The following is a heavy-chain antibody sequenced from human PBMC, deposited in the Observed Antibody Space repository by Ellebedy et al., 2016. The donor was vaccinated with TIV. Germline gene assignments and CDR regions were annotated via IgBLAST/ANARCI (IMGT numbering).Heavy chain of an antibody. CDR3: ARDEAGNFDY. J-gene: IGHJ4*02. V-gene: IGHV3-30*03. Sequence: PGGSLRLSCVASGFTFSTYNMNWVRQTPGKGLEWVAVISYDGVHKTYADSVKGRFTISRDNSKNPLYLEMNSLRDEDTAVYYCARDEAGNFDYWGQGTLVTVSS. CDR1: GFTFSTYN. CDR2: ISYDGVHK.